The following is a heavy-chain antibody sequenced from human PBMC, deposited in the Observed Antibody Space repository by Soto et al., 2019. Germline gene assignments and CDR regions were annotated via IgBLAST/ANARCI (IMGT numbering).Heavy chain of an antibody. CDR3: ARMVRGVSPAAHSPYYYYYGMDV. J-gene: IGHJ6*02. D-gene: IGHD3-10*01. Sequence: QVQLVQSGAEVKKPGSSVKVSCKASGGTFSSYAISWVRQAPGQGLEWMGGIIPIFGTANYAQKFQGRVTITADESTSTAYMELSSLRSEDTAVYYCARMVRGVSPAAHSPYYYYYGMDVWGQGTTVTVSS. CDR1: GGTFSSYA. CDR2: IIPIFGTA. V-gene: IGHV1-69*01.